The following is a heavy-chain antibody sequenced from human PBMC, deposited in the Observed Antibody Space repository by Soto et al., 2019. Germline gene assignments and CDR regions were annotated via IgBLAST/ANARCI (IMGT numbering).Heavy chain of an antibody. V-gene: IGHV1-18*01. J-gene: IGHJ1*01. D-gene: IGHD3-22*01. CDR2: ISAYNGNT. CDR3: ARHVYDSSGRHIEYFQH. Sequence: ASVKVSCKASGYTFTSYGISWVRQAPGQGLEWMGWISAYNGNTNYAQKLQGRVTITTDESTSTAYMELSSLRSEDTAVYYCARHVYDSSGRHIEYFQHWGQGTLVTVSS. CDR1: GYTFTSYG.